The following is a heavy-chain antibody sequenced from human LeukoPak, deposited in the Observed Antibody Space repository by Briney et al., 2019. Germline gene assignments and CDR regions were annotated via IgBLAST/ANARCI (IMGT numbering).Heavy chain of an antibody. V-gene: IGHV1-18*04. J-gene: IGHJ4*02. D-gene: IGHD2-2*01. Sequence: GASVKVSCKASGYTFTSYGISWVRQAPGQGLEWMGWTSAYNGNTNYAQKLQGRVTMTTDTSTSTAYMELRSLRSDDTAVYYCARVYCSSTSCLEADYWGQGTLVTVSS. CDR1: GYTFTSYG. CDR2: TSAYNGNT. CDR3: ARVYCSSTSCLEADY.